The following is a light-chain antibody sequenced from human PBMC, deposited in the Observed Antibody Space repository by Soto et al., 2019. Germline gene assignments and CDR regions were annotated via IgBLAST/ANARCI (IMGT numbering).Light chain of an antibody. CDR1: SSDIGGYNY. CDR2: EVT. J-gene: IGLJ1*01. Sequence: SAVTQAPPASGYPGQSVTISCTGGSSDIGGYNYVSWYQQRPGKVPRLIIYEVTKRPSGVPDRFSGSKSGNTASLTVSGLQADDYAYYYCCSHALSNNHYLFGPGLKATGL. CDR3: CSHALSNNHYL. V-gene: IGLV2-8*01.